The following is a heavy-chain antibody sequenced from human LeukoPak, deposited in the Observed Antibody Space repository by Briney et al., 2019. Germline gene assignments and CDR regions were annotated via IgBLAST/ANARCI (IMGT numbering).Heavy chain of an antibody. CDR2: ISSSSSYI. V-gene: IGHV3-21*04. Sequence: GGSLRLSCAASGFTFSSYSMTWVRQAPGKGLELVSSISSSSSYIYYADSVKGRFTISRDNAKNSLYLQMNSLRPEDTALYYCAKDSYDILTDPDYWGQGTLVTVSS. D-gene: IGHD3-9*01. CDR3: AKDSYDILTDPDY. CDR1: GFTFSSYS. J-gene: IGHJ4*02.